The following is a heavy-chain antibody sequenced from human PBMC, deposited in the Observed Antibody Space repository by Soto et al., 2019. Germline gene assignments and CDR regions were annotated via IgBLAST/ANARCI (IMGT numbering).Heavy chain of an antibody. V-gene: IGHV3-48*02. J-gene: IGHJ4*02. Sequence: GGSLRLSCGASGFTFSSYSMNWVRQAPGKGLEWVSYISISSSTIFYADSVKGRFTISRDNAKNSLYLQMNSLRDEDTAVYYCARDPSPPYYYDSSGTLTANFDFWGQGTLVTVSS. CDR1: GFTFSSYS. CDR2: ISISSSTI. CDR3: ARDPSPPYYYDSSGTLTANFDF. D-gene: IGHD3-22*01.